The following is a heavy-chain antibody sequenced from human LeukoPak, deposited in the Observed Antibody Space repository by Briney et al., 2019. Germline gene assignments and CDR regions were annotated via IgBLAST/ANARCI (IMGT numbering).Heavy chain of an antibody. CDR2: IYNSGST. V-gene: IGHV4-39*02. Sequence: ASETLSLTCTVSGGSISSYYWSWIRQPPGKGLEWIGNIYNSGSTYYNPSLKSRVTISVDTSKNQFSLKLSSMTAADTAVYYCAREYMVRGVYYYGMDVWGQGTTVTVSS. D-gene: IGHD3-10*01. J-gene: IGHJ6*02. CDR1: GGSISSYY. CDR3: AREYMVRGVYYYGMDV.